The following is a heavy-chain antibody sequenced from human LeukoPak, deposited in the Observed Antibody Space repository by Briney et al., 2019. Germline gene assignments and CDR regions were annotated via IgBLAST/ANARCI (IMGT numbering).Heavy chain of an antibody. Sequence: PSQPLSLTCTVSGGSISSGDYYWSWIRQPPGKGLEWIGYIYYSGSTYYNPSLKSRVTISVDTSKNQFSLKLSSVTAADTAVYYCARVLHGLSAFDIWGQGTMVTVSS. V-gene: IGHV4-30-4*08. CDR2: IYYSGST. D-gene: IGHD3-9*01. J-gene: IGHJ3*02. CDR3: ARVLHGLSAFDI. CDR1: GGSISSGDYY.